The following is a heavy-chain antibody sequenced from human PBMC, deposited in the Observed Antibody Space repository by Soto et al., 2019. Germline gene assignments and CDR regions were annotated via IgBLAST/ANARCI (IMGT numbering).Heavy chain of an antibody. J-gene: IGHJ4*02. D-gene: IGHD1-26*01. Sequence: ASVKVSCKASGYTFSSYDINWVRQAPGQGLEWMGWISAYNGNTNYAQKLQGRVTMTTDTSTSTAYMELRSLRSDDTAVYYCARELVGASSLYFDYWGQGTLVTVSS. CDR1: GYTFSSYD. CDR2: ISAYNGNT. CDR3: ARELVGASSLYFDY. V-gene: IGHV1-18*01.